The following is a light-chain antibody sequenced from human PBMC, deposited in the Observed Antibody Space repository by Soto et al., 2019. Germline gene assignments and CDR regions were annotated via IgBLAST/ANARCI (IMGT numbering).Light chain of an antibody. Sequence: EIVLTQSPGTLSLSPGERATLSCRASQSITNNYLAWYQQKPGQAPRLLICGASSRATGIPDRFSGSGSGTDFALTISRLEPEDFAVYYCQQYGSSPRTFGQGTKVEIK. V-gene: IGKV3-20*01. CDR1: QSITNNY. J-gene: IGKJ1*01. CDR3: QQYGSSPRT. CDR2: GAS.